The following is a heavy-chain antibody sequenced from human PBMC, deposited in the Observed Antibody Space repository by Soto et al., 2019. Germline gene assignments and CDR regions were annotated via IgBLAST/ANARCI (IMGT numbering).Heavy chain of an antibody. Sequence: PGESLKISCKGSGYTFTSHWIGWVRQMPGKGLEWMGIIYPGDSDTRYSPSFQGQVIISADKSITTAYLQWSSLKASDTAMYYCVRVGLFVATRLSTAWSDLWGPAILVTLS. D-gene: IGHD2-15*01. V-gene: IGHV5-51*01. J-gene: IGHJ5*02. CDR3: VRVGLFVATRLSTAWSDL. CDR2: IYPGDSDT. CDR1: GYTFTSHW.